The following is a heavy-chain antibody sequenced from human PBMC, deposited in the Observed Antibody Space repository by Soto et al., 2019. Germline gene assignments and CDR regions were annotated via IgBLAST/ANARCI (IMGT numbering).Heavy chain of an antibody. CDR3: ARHSRYCSSTSCPYNWFDP. D-gene: IGHD2-2*01. J-gene: IGHJ5*02. Sequence: QLQLHESGPELVKPSETLSLTCTVSGGSISSSSHYWGWIRQPPGKGLEWIGSIYYSGSTYYNPSLKSRVTTSVDTSKNQFSLKLSSVTAADTAVYYCARHSRYCSSTSCPYNWFDPWGQGTLVTVSS. CDR2: IYYSGST. CDR1: GGSISSSSHY. V-gene: IGHV4-39*01.